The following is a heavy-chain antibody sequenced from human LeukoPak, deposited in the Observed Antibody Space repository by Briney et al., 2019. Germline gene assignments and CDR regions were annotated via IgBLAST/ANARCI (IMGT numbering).Heavy chain of an antibody. CDR2: MSPNSGNT. V-gene: IGHV1-8*01. D-gene: IGHD1-26*01. J-gene: IGHJ5*02. CDR1: GYTFTIYD. Sequence: GASVKVSCKASGYTFTIYDINWVRQATGHGLEWMGWMSPNSGNTGYAQKFQGRVTMTRNTSITTAYMELSSLRSEDTAVYYCARGSGSYPRSNWFDPWGQGTLVTVSS. CDR3: ARGSGSYPRSNWFDP.